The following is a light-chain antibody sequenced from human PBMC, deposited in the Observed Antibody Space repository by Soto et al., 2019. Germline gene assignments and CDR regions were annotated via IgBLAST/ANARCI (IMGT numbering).Light chain of an antibody. V-gene: IGKV3-11*01. Sequence: EIVLTQSPASLSLSPGERATLSCGASQRFVSSLAWYQQKAGQAPRLLIYGDSTRAAGVPARFSGSGSGTDFTLTISGLETEDFAVYFCLHRNNWPPRFTFGPGTAV. CDR2: GDS. CDR3: LHRNNWPPRFT. J-gene: IGKJ3*01. CDR1: QRFVSS.